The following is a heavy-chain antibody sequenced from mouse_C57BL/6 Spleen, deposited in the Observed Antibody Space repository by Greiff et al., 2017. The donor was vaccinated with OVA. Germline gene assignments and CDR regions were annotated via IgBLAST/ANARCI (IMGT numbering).Heavy chain of an antibody. CDR1: GFTFSDYG. V-gene: IGHV5-17*01. Sequence: EVHLVESGGGLVKPGGSLKLSCAASGFTFSDYGMHWVRQAPEKGLEWVAYISSGSSTIYYADTVKGRFTISRDNAKNTLFLQMTSLRSEDTAMYYCARGNGYFYWYFDVWGTGTTVTVSS. CDR2: ISSGSSTI. CDR3: ARGNGYFYWYFDV. D-gene: IGHD2-3*01. J-gene: IGHJ1*03.